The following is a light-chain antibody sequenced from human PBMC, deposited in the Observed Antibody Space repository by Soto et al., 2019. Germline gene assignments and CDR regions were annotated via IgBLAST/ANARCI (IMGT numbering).Light chain of an antibody. CDR2: EVS. Sequence: QAALTQPASVSGSPGQSITISCTGTNSDIGAYDFVSWYQQHPGKAPKLIISEVSDRPSGVSTRFSGSKSGNTASLTISGLQAEDEADYYCSSYTTTTTLNFIFGGGTKVTVL. CDR3: SSYTTTTTLNFI. V-gene: IGLV2-14*01. CDR1: NSDIGAYDF. J-gene: IGLJ2*01.